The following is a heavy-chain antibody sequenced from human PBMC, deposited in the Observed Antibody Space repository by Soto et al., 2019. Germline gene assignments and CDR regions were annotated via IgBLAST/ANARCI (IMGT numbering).Heavy chain of an antibody. CDR1: GFTFSSYG. J-gene: IGHJ4*02. CDR3: ARSSGGSSWYPPDY. CDR2: VANDGSNQ. V-gene: IGHV3-30*03. D-gene: IGHD6-13*01. Sequence: QVQLVESGGGVVQPGRSLRLSCAASGFTFSSYGMQWVRQSPGEGPEWVAIVANDGSNQYYAESVEGRFTTSRDNSKTTVFLEMDSLRPEDTAVYYCARSSGGSSWYPPDYWGQGTLVTVSS.